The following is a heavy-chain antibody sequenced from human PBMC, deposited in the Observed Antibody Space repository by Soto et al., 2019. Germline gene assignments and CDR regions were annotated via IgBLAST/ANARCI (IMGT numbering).Heavy chain of an antibody. CDR3: ARDNGIAGSFDP. D-gene: IGHD6-13*01. CDR2: ITSSSSTI. Sequence: WGSLLVSCASSGFTFSTYSMNWARQAPGKGLEWIAYITSSSSTIFYADSVKGRFTISRDNAKNSLYLQMNSLRDEDTSVYYCARDNGIAGSFDPWGQGTTVTVSS. CDR1: GFTFSTYS. J-gene: IGHJ5*02. V-gene: IGHV3-48*02.